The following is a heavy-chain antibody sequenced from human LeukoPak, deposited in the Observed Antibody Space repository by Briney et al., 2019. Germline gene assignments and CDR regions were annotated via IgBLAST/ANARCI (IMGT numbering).Heavy chain of an antibody. V-gene: IGHV1-46*01. CDR1: GYTFTSYY. J-gene: IGHJ4*02. CDR3: ARDLVGSHTSYSSGAWDY. CDR2: IDPSGGST. Sequence: ASVKVSCKASGYTFTSYYMHWVRQAPGQGLEWMGIIDPSGGSTSYAQKFQGRVTMTRDTSTSTVYMELSSLRAEDTAVYYCARDLVGSHTSYSSGAWDYWGQGTLVTVSS. D-gene: IGHD3-9*01.